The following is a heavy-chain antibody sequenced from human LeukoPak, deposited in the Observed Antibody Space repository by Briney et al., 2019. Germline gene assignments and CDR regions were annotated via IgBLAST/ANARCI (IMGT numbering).Heavy chain of an antibody. Sequence: PSETLSLTCTVSGTSITRTYWSWIRQPPGRGRESVGYVYDTGDTNYNPSLKSRVTMSLDTSKNQFSLTLSSVTAADTAIYYCARRGTSGNYQMLHFDSWGQGILVTVSS. J-gene: IGHJ4*02. CDR1: GTSITRTY. CDR2: VYDTGDT. D-gene: IGHD1-7*01. CDR3: ARRGTSGNYQMLHFDS. V-gene: IGHV4-59*08.